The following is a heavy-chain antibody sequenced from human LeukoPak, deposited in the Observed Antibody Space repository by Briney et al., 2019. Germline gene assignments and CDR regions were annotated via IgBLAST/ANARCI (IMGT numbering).Heavy chain of an antibody. CDR1: GGSISSSSYY. CDR3: ARDQWGHSGEYQYFFDL. D-gene: IGHD2-2*01. Sequence: SETLSLACTVSGGSISSSSYYWGWIRQPPGKGLEWIGSIYYSGSTYYNPSLKSRVTISVDKSKNQLSLRLTSVTAADTAVYYCARDQWGHSGEYQYFFDLWGQGTLVTVSS. J-gene: IGHJ4*02. CDR2: IYYSGST. V-gene: IGHV4-39*07.